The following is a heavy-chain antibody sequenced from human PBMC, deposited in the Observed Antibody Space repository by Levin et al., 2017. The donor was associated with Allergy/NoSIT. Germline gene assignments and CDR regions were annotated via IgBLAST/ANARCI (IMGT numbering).Heavy chain of an antibody. Sequence: GALRLSCAASGFSFGSYWMSWVRQAPGKGLEWLANIKQDGTKKTYVDSVKGRFTISRDNAKNSLSRQMSSLRAEDTAVYYCARGQSTQLNWGQGTLVIVSS. CDR1: GFSFGSYW. CDR2: IKQDGTKK. D-gene: IGHD5/OR15-5a*01. J-gene: IGHJ4*02. CDR3: ARGQSTQLN. V-gene: IGHV3-7*04.